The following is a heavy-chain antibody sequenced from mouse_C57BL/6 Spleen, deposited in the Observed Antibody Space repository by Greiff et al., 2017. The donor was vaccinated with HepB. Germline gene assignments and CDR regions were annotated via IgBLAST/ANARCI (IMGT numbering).Heavy chain of an antibody. D-gene: IGHD2-2*01. CDR3: ARDFGFDYYAMDY. J-gene: IGHJ4*01. Sequence: QVQLKESGAELVKPGASVKISCKASGYAFSSYWMNWVKQRPGKGLEWIGQIYPGDGDTNYNGKFKGKATLTADKSSRTAYMQLSSLTSEDSAVHFCARDFGFDYYAMDYWGQGTSVTVSS. CDR2: IYPGDGDT. CDR1: GYAFSSYW. V-gene: IGHV1-80*01.